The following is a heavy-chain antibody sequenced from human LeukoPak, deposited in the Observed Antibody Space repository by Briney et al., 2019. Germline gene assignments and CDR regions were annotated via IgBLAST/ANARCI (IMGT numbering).Heavy chain of an antibody. Sequence: GGSLRLSCAASGFTFSSYSMNWVRQAPGKGLEWVAVISYDGSNKYYADSVKGRFAISRGNSKNTLYLQMNSLRAEDTAVYYCARASSSSGLDYWGQGTLVTVSS. V-gene: IGHV3-30*03. CDR2: ISYDGSNK. J-gene: IGHJ4*02. D-gene: IGHD6-6*01. CDR1: GFTFSSYS. CDR3: ARASSSSGLDY.